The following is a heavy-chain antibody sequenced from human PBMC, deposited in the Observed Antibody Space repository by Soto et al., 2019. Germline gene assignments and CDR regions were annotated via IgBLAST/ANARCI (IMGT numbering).Heavy chain of an antibody. CDR3: ARTSIAAAGTVYYGMDV. J-gene: IGHJ6*02. Sequence: ASVKVSCKASGYTFTSYGISWVRQAPGQGLEWMGWISAYNGNTNYAQKLQGRVTMTTDTSTSTAYMELRSLRSDDTAVYYCARTSIAAAGTVYYGMDVWGQGTTVTVSS. D-gene: IGHD6-13*01. CDR1: GYTFTSYG. V-gene: IGHV1-18*01. CDR2: ISAYNGNT.